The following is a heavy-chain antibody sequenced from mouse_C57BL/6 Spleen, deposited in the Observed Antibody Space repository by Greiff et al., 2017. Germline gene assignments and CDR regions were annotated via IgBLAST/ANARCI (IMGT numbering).Heavy chain of an antibody. Sequence: VQLQQSGPVLVKPGASVKMSCKASGYTFTDYYMNWVKQSHGKSLEWIGVINPYNGGTSYNQKFKGKATLTVDKSSSTAYMELNSLTSEDSAVYYCASGTTVGATDVWGQGTTLTVSS. D-gene: IGHD1-1*01. CDR2: INPYNGGT. CDR1: GYTFTDYY. CDR3: ASGTTVGATDV. J-gene: IGHJ2*01. V-gene: IGHV1-19*01.